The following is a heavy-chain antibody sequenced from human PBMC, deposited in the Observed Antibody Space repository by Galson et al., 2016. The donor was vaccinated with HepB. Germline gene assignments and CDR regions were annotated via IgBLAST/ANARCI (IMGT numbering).Heavy chain of an antibody. CDR1: GYTFSDYY. D-gene: IGHD3-22*01. Sequence: SLRLSCAASGYTFSDYYMTWIRQAPGKGLEWVSYISSSSSTIYFADSVRGRFTISRDNAKNSLFLQMSSLRTDDTAVYYCARGTSIYYDSSGSLDRWGQGTLVTVSS. CDR2: ISSSSSTI. J-gene: IGHJ4*02. V-gene: IGHV3-11*01. CDR3: ARGTSIYYDSSGSLDR.